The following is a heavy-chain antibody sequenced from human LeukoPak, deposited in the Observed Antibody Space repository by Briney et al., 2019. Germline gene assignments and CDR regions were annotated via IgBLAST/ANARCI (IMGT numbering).Heavy chain of an antibody. CDR2: IYHSGST. CDR1: GGSISSGGYS. Sequence: SQTLSLTCAVSGGSISSGGYSWSWIRQPPGKGLEWIGYIYHSGSTYYNPSLKSRVTISVDRSKNQFSLKLSSVTAADTAVYYCARVYCSSTSCYYFDYWGQGTLVIVSS. D-gene: IGHD2-2*01. V-gene: IGHV4-30-2*01. CDR3: ARVYCSSTSCYYFDY. J-gene: IGHJ4*02.